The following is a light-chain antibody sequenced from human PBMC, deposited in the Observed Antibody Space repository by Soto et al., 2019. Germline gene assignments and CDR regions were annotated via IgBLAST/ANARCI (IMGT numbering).Light chain of an antibody. V-gene: IGKV1-39*01. CDR1: QSINSY. CDR2: AAS. Sequence: DIQMTQSPSSLSASIRDGVTITCRASQSINSYLNWYQQKPGKAPKLLISAASNLQSGVPSRFSGSGSGTDFTLTISSLQPEDFATYYCQQSFSTLLITFGRGTRLEIK. J-gene: IGKJ5*01. CDR3: QQSFSTLLIT.